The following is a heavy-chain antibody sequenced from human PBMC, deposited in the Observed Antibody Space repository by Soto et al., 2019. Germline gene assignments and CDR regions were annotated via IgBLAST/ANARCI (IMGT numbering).Heavy chain of an antibody. D-gene: IGHD4-17*01. Sequence: GGSLRLSCAASGFTFSSYAMSWVRQAPGKGLEWVSAISGSGGSTYYADSVKGRFTISRDNSKNTLYLQMNSLRAEDTAVYYCAKGQADGGSEVFYYYGMDVWGQGTTVTVSS. CDR2: ISGSGGST. V-gene: IGHV3-23*01. J-gene: IGHJ6*02. CDR3: AKGQADGGSEVFYYYGMDV. CDR1: GFTFSSYA.